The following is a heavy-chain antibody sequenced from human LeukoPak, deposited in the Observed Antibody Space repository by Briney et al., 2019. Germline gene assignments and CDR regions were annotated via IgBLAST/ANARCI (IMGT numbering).Heavy chain of an antibody. CDR1: GFTFDDYA. D-gene: IGHD2-2*01. Sequence: GGSLRLSCAASGFTFDDYAMHWVRQAPGKGLEWVSGISWNSGSIGYADSVRGRFTISRDNAKNSLYLQMSSLRAEDTALYYCAKGQYQYETRHYYYYGMDVWGQGTTVTVSS. J-gene: IGHJ6*02. V-gene: IGHV3-9*01. CDR3: AKGQYQYETRHYYYYGMDV. CDR2: ISWNSGSI.